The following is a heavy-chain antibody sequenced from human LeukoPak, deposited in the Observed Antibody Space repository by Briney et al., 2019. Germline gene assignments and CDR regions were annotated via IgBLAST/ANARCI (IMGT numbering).Heavy chain of an antibody. CDR2: IYSGGST. CDR1: GFTVSSNY. V-gene: IGHV3-53*01. J-gene: IGHJ6*03. Sequence: GGSLRLSCAASGFTVSSNYMSWVRQAPGKGLEWVSVIYSGGSTYYADSVKGRFTISRDNSKSTLSLQMNSLRAEDTAVYYCARAGMETDPLDYYYYMDVWGKGTTVTVSS. CDR3: ARAGMETDPLDYYYYMDV. D-gene: IGHD5-18*01.